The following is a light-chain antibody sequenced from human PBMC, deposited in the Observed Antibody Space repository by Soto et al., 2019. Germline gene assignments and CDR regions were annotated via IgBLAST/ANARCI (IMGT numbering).Light chain of an antibody. Sequence: QSALPQPRSVSGSPGQSVTISCTGTSSDVGGFKYVSWYQQQPGKAPKALIYDVSQRPSGVPDRFSGSTSGNTASLTISGLQAEDEADYYCCSYGGNYVFGTGTKLTVL. CDR2: DVS. V-gene: IGLV2-11*01. CDR1: SSDVGGFKY. CDR3: CSYGGNYV. J-gene: IGLJ1*01.